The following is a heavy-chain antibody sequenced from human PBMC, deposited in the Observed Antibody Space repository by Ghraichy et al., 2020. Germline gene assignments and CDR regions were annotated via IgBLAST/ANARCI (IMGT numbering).Heavy chain of an antibody. V-gene: IGHV4-31*03. CDR1: GGSISSGGYY. CDR3: ARDVVDIVATITFSRYFDL. Sequence: SETLSLTCTVSGGSISSGGYYWSWIRQHPGKGLEWIGYIYYSGSTYYNPSLKSRVTISVDTSKNQFSLKLSSVTAADTAVYYCARDVVDIVATITFSRYFDLWGRGTLVTVSS. D-gene: IGHD5-12*01. CDR2: IYYSGST. J-gene: IGHJ2*01.